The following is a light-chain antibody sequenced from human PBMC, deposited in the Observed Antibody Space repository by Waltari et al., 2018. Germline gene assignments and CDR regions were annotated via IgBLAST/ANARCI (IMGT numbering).Light chain of an antibody. V-gene: IGLV2-14*01. CDR1: STDVGGSNF. Sequence: QSALTQPASVSGSPGQSITISCTGTSTDVGGSNFVSWHQQFPGKAPQRIIYDVSHRPSGVSNRFSGSKSGNTASLTISGLQAEDEADYYCSSYTSTTTLVVFGGGTKLTVL. CDR3: SSYTSTTTLVV. CDR2: DVS. J-gene: IGLJ2*01.